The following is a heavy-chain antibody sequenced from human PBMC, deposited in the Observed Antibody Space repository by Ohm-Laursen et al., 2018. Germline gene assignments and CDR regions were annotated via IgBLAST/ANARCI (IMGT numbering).Heavy chain of an antibody. V-gene: IGHV3-23*01. D-gene: IGHD6-13*01. CDR2: ISGSGGST. Sequence: SLRLSCTASGFTFSSYAMSWVRQAPGKGLEWVSSISGSGGSTYYADSVKGRFTISRDNSKNTLYLQMNSLRAEDTAVYYCAKTYSSTWPSYFDYWGQGTLVTVSS. CDR3: AKTYSSTWPSYFDY. CDR1: GFTFSSYA. J-gene: IGHJ4*02.